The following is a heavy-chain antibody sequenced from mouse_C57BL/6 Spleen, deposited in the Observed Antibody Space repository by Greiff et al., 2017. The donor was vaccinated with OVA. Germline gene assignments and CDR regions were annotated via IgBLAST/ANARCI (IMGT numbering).Heavy chain of an antibody. CDR3: ARDYYGSGEGFAY. Sequence: VQLQQSGPELVKPGASVKIPCKASGYTFTDYNMDWVKQSHGKSLEWIGDINPNNGGTIYNQKFKGKATLTVDKSSSTAYMELRSLTSEDTAVYYCARDYYGSGEGFAYWGQGTLVTVSA. V-gene: IGHV1-18*01. D-gene: IGHD1-1*01. CDR1: GYTFTDYN. J-gene: IGHJ3*01. CDR2: INPNNGGT.